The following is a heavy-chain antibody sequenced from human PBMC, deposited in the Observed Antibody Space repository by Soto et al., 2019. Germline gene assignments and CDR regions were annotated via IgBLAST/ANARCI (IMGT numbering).Heavy chain of an antibody. V-gene: IGHV3-30*18. CDR3: AKDPRLSMLSTVTPRYYFDY. Sequence: QVQLVESGGGVVQPGRSLRLSCAASGFTFSSYGMHWVRQAPGKGLEWVAVISYDGSNKYYADSVKGRFTISRDNSKNTLYLQMNSLRAEDTAVYYCAKDPRLSMLSTVTPRYYFDYWGQGTLVTVSS. J-gene: IGHJ4*02. CDR2: ISYDGSNK. CDR1: GFTFSSYG. D-gene: IGHD4-17*01.